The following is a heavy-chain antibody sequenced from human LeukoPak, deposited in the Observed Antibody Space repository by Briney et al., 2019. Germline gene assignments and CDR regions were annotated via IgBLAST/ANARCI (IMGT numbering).Heavy chain of an antibody. J-gene: IGHJ4*02. CDR3: ASAYYYDSSGYYY. V-gene: IGHV3-33*01. CDR1: GFTFSSYG. Sequence: GGSLRLSCAASGFTFSSYGMHWVRQAAGKGLEGVAVIWYDGSKKYYAYSVNGRFTISRDNSKNTLYLQMNSLRAEDTAVYYCASAYYYDSSGYYYWGQGNLVTVSS. D-gene: IGHD3-22*01. CDR2: IWYDGSKK.